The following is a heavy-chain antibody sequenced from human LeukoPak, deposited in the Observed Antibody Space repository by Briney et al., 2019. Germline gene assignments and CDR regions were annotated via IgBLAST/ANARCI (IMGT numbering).Heavy chain of an antibody. J-gene: IGHJ4*02. Sequence: GGSLRLSCAASGFTFSSNWMHWIRQVPGEGLVWVARINADGSDTSYADSVKGRFTISRDNAKNTLYLQMNSLRVEDTALYYCTRDTFGARDYWGQGTLVTVSS. CDR1: GFTFSSNW. CDR2: INADGSDT. CDR3: TRDTFGARDY. V-gene: IGHV3-74*01. D-gene: IGHD3-10*01.